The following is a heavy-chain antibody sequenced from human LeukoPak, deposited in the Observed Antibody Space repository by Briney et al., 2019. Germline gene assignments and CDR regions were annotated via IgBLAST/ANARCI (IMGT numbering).Heavy chain of an antibody. CDR1: GGTFSSYA. CDR3: ARVALWFGAATRDYYYGMDV. Sequence: SVKVSCKASGGTFSSYAISWVRQAPGQGLEWMGGIIPIFGTTNCAQKFQGRVTITADESTSTAYMELSSLRSEDTAVYYCARVALWFGAATRDYYYGMDVWGQGTTVTVSS. CDR2: IIPIFGTT. J-gene: IGHJ6*02. D-gene: IGHD3-10*01. V-gene: IGHV1-69*01.